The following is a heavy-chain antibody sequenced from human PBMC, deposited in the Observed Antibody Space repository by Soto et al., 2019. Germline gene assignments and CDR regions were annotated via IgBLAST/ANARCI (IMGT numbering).Heavy chain of an antibody. CDR2: ISAYNGNT. V-gene: IGHV1-18*01. D-gene: IGHD6-19*01. CDR1: GYTFTSYG. Sequence: QIQLVQSGAEVKKPGASVTFSCKASGYTFTSYGISWVRQAPGQGLEWMGWISAYNGNTNYAQKIQRRVTMTTDTSKSTGYMEVRSLRADETAVYYCERGGIGEAGSGESWGEGTLVTAFS. CDR3: ERGGIGEAGSGES. J-gene: IGHJ5*02.